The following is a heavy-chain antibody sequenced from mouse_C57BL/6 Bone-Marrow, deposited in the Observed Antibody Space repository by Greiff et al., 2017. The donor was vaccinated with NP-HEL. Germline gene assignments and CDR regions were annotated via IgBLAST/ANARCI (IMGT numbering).Heavy chain of an antibody. CDR2: IDPSDSYT. CDR3: ARGYDGYYCC. V-gene: IGHV1-50*01. CDR1: GYTFTSYW. D-gene: IGHD2-3*01. J-gene: IGHJ2*01. Sequence: QVQLQQPGAELVKPGASVKLSCKASGYTFTSYWMQWVKQRPGQGLEWIGDIDPSDSYTNYKQKFKGKATLTVDTSSSTDYMQLSSLTSDDSAVYYCARGYDGYYCCWGQGTTLTVSS.